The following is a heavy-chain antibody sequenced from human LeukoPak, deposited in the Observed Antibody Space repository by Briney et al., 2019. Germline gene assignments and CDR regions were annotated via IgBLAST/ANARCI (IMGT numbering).Heavy chain of an antibody. CDR1: GGSISSYY. V-gene: IGHV4-59*01. Sequence: SETLSLTCTVSGGSISSYYWSWIRQPPGKGLEWIGYIYYSGSTNYNPSLKSRVTISVDTSKNQFSLKLSSVTAADTAVYYCARAKKYYDFWGGYPYYYYYGMDVWGQGTTVTVSS. CDR2: IYYSGST. CDR3: ARAKKYYDFWGGYPYYYYYGMDV. J-gene: IGHJ6*02. D-gene: IGHD3-3*01.